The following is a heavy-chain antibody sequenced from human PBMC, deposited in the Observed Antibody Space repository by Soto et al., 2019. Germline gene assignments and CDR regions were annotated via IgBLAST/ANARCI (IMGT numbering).Heavy chain of an antibody. Sequence: ASVKVSCKASGYTFTSFGMSWVRQAPGQGLEWMGWISAYNGNTNYAQKLQGRVTMTTDTSTSTAYMELGSLRSDDTAVYYCARRDYYDSSGYYWIMWAFDIWGQGTMVTV. V-gene: IGHV1-18*04. CDR3: ARRDYYDSSGYYWIMWAFDI. J-gene: IGHJ3*02. CDR2: ISAYNGNT. D-gene: IGHD3-22*01. CDR1: GYTFTSFG.